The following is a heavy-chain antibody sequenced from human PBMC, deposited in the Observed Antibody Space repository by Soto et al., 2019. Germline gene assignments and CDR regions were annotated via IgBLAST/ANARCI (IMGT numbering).Heavy chain of an antibody. CDR3: ARGISYAYDSTYDS. Sequence: PGGSLRLSCAASGFSFNNYWMHWVRQAPGKGLVWVSRINSDGTLTNYADSVKGRFTISRDNAKNTLYLQMNSLRAEDTAVYYCARGISYAYDSTYDSWGQGTLVTVSS. CDR2: INSDGTLT. V-gene: IGHV3-74*01. D-gene: IGHD5-12*01. CDR1: GFSFNNYW. J-gene: IGHJ4*02.